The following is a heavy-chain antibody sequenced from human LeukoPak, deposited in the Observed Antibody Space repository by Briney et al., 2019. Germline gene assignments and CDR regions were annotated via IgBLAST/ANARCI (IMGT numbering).Heavy chain of an antibody. J-gene: IGHJ4*02. D-gene: IGHD6-19*01. CDR3: AKDIAVVSFDY. CDR2: ISSSSSYI. CDR1: GFTFSSYA. V-gene: IGHV3-21*01. Sequence: GGSLRLSCAASGFTFSSYAMSWVRQAPGKGLEWVSPISSSSSYIYYADSVKGRFTISRDNAKNSLYLQMNSLRAEDSAVYYCAKDIAVVSFDYWGEGTLVTVSS.